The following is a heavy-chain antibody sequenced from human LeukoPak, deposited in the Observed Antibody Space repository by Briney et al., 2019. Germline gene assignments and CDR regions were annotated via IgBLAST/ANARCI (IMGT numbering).Heavy chain of an antibody. D-gene: IGHD1-26*01. J-gene: IGHJ4*02. Sequence: ASVKVSCKVSGYTLTELSMHWVRQAPGKGLEWMGGFDPEDGEAIYAQKFQGRVTMTEDTSTDTAYMELSSLRSEDTAVYYCATAWGGSYPKEYYFDYWGQGTLVTVSS. CDR1: GYTLTELS. V-gene: IGHV1-24*01. CDR3: ATAWGGSYPKEYYFDY. CDR2: FDPEDGEA.